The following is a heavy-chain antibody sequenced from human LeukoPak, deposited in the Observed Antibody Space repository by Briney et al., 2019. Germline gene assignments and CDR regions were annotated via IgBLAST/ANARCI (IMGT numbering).Heavy chain of an antibody. CDR2: IYHSGSA. J-gene: IGHJ3*02. CDR3: ARGGAVNGFDI. D-gene: IGHD2-8*01. CDR1: GGTFSNFF. Sequence: SETLSLTCGVSGGTFSNFFWNWIRQTPGKGLEWIGQIYHSGSADYNPSLKSRVTISVDTSKTHFSLNLTSVTAADTAVYYCARGGAVNGFDIWGQGTRVTVSS. V-gene: IGHV4-34*01.